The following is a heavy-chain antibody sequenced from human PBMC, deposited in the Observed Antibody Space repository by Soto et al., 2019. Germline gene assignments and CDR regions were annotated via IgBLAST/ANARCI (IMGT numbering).Heavy chain of an antibody. Sequence: PSETLSLTCTVSGGSISSYYWSWIRQPPGKGLEWIGYIYYSGSTNYNPSLKSRVTISVDTSKNQFSLKLSSVTAADTAVYYCASRSVGGYSYGYYYCYGMDVWGQGTTVTVSS. J-gene: IGHJ6*02. D-gene: IGHD5-18*01. CDR1: GGSISSYY. CDR3: ASRSVGGYSYGYYYCYGMDV. CDR2: IYYSGST. V-gene: IGHV4-59*01.